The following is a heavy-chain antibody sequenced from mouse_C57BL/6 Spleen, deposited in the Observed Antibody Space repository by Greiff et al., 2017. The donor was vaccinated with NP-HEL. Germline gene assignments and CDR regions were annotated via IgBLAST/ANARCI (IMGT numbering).Heavy chain of an antibody. Sequence: QVQLQQPGAELVRPGSSVKLSCKASGYTFTSYWMHWVKQRPIQGLEWIGNIDPSDSETHYNQKFKDKATLTVDKSSSTAYMQLSSLTSEDSAVYYGARGFRYAMDYWGQGTSVTVSS. V-gene: IGHV1-52*01. CDR1: GYTFTSYW. CDR2: IDPSDSET. CDR3: ARGFRYAMDY. J-gene: IGHJ4*01.